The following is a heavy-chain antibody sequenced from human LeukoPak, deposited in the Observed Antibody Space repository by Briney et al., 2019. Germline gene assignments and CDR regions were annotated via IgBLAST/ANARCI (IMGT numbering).Heavy chain of an antibody. D-gene: IGHD3-3*01. Sequence: GGSLSLSCAASGFTFSSYSMNWVRQAPGQGLEWVSSISSSSSYIYYADSAKGRFTISRDNAKSSLYLQMNSLRAEDTAVYYCARNHYYDPSRPIDYWGQGTLVTVSS. CDR2: ISSSSSYI. CDR1: GFTFSSYS. J-gene: IGHJ4*02. V-gene: IGHV3-21*01. CDR3: ARNHYYDPSRPIDY.